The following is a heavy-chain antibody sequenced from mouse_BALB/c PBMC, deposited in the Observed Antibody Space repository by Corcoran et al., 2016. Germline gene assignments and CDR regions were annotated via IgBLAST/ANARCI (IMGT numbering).Heavy chain of an antibody. D-gene: IGHD4-1*01. CDR3: ARGRNWYAMDY. CDR1: GYTFTSYV. Sequence: EVQLQQSGPELVKPGASVKMSCKASGYTFTSYVMHWVKQKPGQGLEWIGYINPYNDGTKYNEKFKGKATRTSDKSSSTAYMELSSLTSEDSAVYYCARGRNWYAMDYWGQGTSVTVSS. V-gene: IGHV1S136*01. CDR2: INPYNDGT. J-gene: IGHJ4*01.